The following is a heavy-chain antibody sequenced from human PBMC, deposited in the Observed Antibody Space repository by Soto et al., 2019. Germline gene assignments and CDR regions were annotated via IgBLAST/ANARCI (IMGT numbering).Heavy chain of an antibody. Sequence: SVKVSCKASGGTFSSYTISWVRQAPGQGLEWMGRIIPILGIANYAQKFQGRVTITADKSTSTAYMELSSLRSEDTAVYYCARALVPAATYYYYYYMDVWGKGTTVTVSS. V-gene: IGHV1-69*02. D-gene: IGHD2-2*01. CDR2: IIPILGIA. CDR1: GGTFSSYT. CDR3: ARALVPAATYYYYYYMDV. J-gene: IGHJ6*03.